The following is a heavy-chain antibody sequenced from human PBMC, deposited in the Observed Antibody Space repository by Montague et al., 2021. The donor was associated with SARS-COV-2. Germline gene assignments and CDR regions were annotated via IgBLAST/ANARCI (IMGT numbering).Heavy chain of an antibody. J-gene: IGHJ4*02. D-gene: IGHD3-22*01. Sequence: SLSLSFSASGFPFGTYAMSWVRQAPGQGLVWVSAIGGSGVGSYYSDSVKGRFTISRDNSKNTLYLRMDSLRVDDTAIYYCAKSVDSGGYNYERGADYWGQGTVVTVSS. CDR2: IGGSGVGS. CDR1: GFPFGTYA. CDR3: AKSVDSGGYNYERGADY. V-gene: IGHV3-23*01.